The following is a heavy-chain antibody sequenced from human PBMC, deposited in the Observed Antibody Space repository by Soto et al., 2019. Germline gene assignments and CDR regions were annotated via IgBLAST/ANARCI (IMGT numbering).Heavy chain of an antibody. CDR3: ARGLIPGYCSSTSCGPSPP. D-gene: IGHD2-2*01. V-gene: IGHV1-69*13. Sequence: SVKVSCKASGGTFSSYAISWVRQAPGQGLEWMGGIIPIFGTANYAQKFQGRVTITADESTSTAYMELSSLRSEDTAVYYCARGLIPGYCSSTSCGPSPPWGQGTLVTVSS. J-gene: IGHJ5*02. CDR1: GGTFSSYA. CDR2: IIPIFGTA.